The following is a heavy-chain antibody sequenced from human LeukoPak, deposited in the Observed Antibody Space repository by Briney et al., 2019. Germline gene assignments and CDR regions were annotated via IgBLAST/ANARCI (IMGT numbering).Heavy chain of an antibody. V-gene: IGHV4-31*03. D-gene: IGHD3-22*01. CDR3: ARSSSRYYYYFDY. Sequence: SQTLSLACTVSSGSISSGACYWSWIRQHPGMGLEWIGYIYYIGSTYYNPSLKSRVTISVDTSKNQFSLKLSSVTAADTAMYYCARSSSRYYYYFDYWGQGTLVTVSS. J-gene: IGHJ4*02. CDR1: SGSISSGACY. CDR2: IYYIGST.